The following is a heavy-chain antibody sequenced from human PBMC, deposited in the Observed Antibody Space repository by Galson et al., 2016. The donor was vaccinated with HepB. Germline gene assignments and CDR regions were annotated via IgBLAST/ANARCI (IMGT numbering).Heavy chain of an antibody. CDR1: GFTFSDYT. J-gene: IGHJ5*01. Sequence: SLRLSCAASGFTFSDYTMNWVRQAPGKGLEWVSSISGTSYYTYYADSMKGRFTISRDNAKNSLYLQMNSLRADDTGVYSCARGHFDSWGQGTLVTVSS. V-gene: IGHV3-21*01. CDR3: ARGHFDS. CDR2: ISGTSYYT.